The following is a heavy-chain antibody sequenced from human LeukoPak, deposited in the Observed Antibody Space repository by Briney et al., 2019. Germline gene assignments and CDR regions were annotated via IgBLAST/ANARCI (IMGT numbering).Heavy chain of an antibody. J-gene: IGHJ4*02. CDR3: VKGRYGTGWDF. D-gene: IGHD3-10*01. V-gene: IGHV3-64D*06. CDR2: ITSDGENT. Sequence: GGSLRLSCSASGFSFSTHNMHWVRQAPGKGLEFVSGITSDGENTDYLDFVKGKFTITRDNSKNTLYLHMTSLRPEDTAVYFCVKGRYGTGWDFWGPGTLVIVSS. CDR1: GFSFSTHN.